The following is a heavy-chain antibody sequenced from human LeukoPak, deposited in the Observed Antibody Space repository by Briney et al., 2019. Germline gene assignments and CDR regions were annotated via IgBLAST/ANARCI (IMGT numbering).Heavy chain of an antibody. Sequence: PGGSLRLSCAASGFTFSSYAMSWVRQAPGKGLEWVSAISGSGGSTYYADSVKGRFTISRDNSKNTLYPQMNSLIAEDTAGYHCANPVPAAGIAAAGTVHYWGQVTLVTVAS. CDR3: ANPVPAAGIAAAGTVHY. CDR1: GFTFSSYA. D-gene: IGHD6-13*01. CDR2: ISGSGGST. V-gene: IGHV3-23*01. J-gene: IGHJ4*02.